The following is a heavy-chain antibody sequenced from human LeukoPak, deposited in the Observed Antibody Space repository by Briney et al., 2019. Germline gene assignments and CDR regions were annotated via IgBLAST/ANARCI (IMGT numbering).Heavy chain of an antibody. J-gene: IGHJ4*02. Sequence: SVKVSCKASGYTFTSYDINWVRQATGQGLEWMGRIIPIFGTANYAQKFKGRVTITTDESTSTAYMELSSLRSEDTAVYYCARDGVTYYDFWSGYSMFDYWGQGTLVTVSS. D-gene: IGHD3-3*01. CDR2: IIPIFGTA. CDR3: ARDGVTYYDFWSGYSMFDY. CDR1: GYTFTSYD. V-gene: IGHV1-69*05.